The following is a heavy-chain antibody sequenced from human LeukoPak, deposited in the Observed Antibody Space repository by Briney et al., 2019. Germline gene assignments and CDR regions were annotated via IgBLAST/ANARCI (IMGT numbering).Heavy chain of an antibody. V-gene: IGHV3-9*01. Sequence: PGGSLRLSCAASGFTFDDYAMHWVRQAPGMGLEWVSGISWNSGSIGYADSVKGRFTISRDNAKNSLYLQMNSLRAEDTALYYCAKELRTAAGYDAYDLWGQGTMVTVSS. CDR1: GFTFDDYA. CDR2: ISWNSGSI. D-gene: IGHD6-25*01. CDR3: AKELRTAAGYDAYDL. J-gene: IGHJ3*01.